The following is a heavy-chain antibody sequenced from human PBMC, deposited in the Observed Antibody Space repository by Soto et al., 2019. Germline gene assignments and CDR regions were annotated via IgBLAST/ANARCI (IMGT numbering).Heavy chain of an antibody. J-gene: IGHJ6*02. Sequence: PSETLSLTCTVSGGSISSYYWSWIRQPPGKGLEWIGYMYYSGSTNYNPSLKSRVTMSVDTSKNQFSLKLSSVTAADTAVYYCARSHIVVVTAKSCGMDVWGQGTTVTVSS. CDR2: MYYSGST. CDR3: ARSHIVVVTAKSCGMDV. D-gene: IGHD2-21*02. CDR1: GGSISSYY. V-gene: IGHV4-59*01.